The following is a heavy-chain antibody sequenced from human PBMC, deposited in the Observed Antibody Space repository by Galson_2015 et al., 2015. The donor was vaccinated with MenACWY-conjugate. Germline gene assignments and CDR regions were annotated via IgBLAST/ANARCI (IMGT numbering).Heavy chain of an antibody. D-gene: IGHD6-6*01. J-gene: IGHJ4*02. CDR2: IKQDGSEK. V-gene: IGHV3-7*01. CDR3: ARDEYSSSDY. Sequence: SLRLSCAVSGFTFSRYWMSWVRQAPGKGLEWVANIKQDGSEKYYVDSVKGRFTISRDNAKNSLYLQMNSLRAEDTAAYYCARDEYSSSDYWGQGTLVTVSS. CDR1: GFTFSRYW.